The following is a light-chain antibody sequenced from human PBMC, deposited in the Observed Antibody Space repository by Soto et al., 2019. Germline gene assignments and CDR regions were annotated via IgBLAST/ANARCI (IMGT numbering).Light chain of an antibody. Sequence: QSALTQPASVSGSPGQSITISCTGTSSDVGAYNFVSWYQQHPGKAPKLMIYDVSNRPSGVSNRFSGSKSGNTASLTISGLQAEDEADYYCSSSTISTRIFGGGTKLTVL. CDR2: DVS. J-gene: IGLJ2*01. CDR1: SSDVGAYNF. CDR3: SSSTISTRI. V-gene: IGLV2-14*01.